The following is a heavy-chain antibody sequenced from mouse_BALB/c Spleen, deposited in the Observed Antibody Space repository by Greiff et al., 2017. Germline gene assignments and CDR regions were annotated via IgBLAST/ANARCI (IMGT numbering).Heavy chain of an antibody. V-gene: IGHV14-3*02. J-gene: IGHJ4*01. CDR1: GFNIKDTY. CDR3: ASREFYDRNYYAMDY. Sequence: VQLQQSGAELVKPGASVKLSCTASGFNIKDTYMHWVKQRPEQGLEWIGRIDPANGNTKYDPKFQGKATITADTSSNTAYLQLSSLTSEDTAVYYCASREFYDRNYYAMDYWGQGTSVTVSS. CDR2: IDPANGNT. D-gene: IGHD2-3*01.